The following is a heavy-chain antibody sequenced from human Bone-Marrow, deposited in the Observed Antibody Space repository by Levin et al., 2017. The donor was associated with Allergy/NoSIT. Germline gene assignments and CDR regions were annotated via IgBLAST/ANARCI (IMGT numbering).Heavy chain of an antibody. J-gene: IGHJ2*01. V-gene: IGHV6-1*01. Sequence: SQTLSLTCAISGDSVSSNSAAWNWIRQSPSRGLEWLGRTYYRSKWNYDYAISVKSRITINPDTSKNQFSLQLNSVTPEDTAMYYCARAREGGWYFDLWGRGTLVTVSS. CDR1: GDSVSSNSAA. CDR2: TYYRSKWNY. D-gene: IGHD3-16*01. CDR3: ARAREGGWYFDL.